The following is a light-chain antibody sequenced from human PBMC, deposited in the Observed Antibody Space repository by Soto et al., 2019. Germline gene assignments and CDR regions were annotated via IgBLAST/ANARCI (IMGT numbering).Light chain of an antibody. CDR2: SAS. J-gene: IGKJ1*01. V-gene: IGKV3-15*01. CDR3: QQYYQWPWT. Sequence: EIVMTQSPATLSVSPGERVTLSCRASQTISSILAWYQQKPGRAPRLLIYSASIRATGIPARFSGSASGTYFTLTISSLQSADFAIYYCQQYYQWPWTFGQGTKLDI. CDR1: QTISSI.